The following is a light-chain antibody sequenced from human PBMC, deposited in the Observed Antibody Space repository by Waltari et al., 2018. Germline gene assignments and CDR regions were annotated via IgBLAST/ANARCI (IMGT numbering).Light chain of an antibody. CDR2: DTS. V-gene: IGKV3-11*01. Sequence: DIVLTQSPAILSLSPGERASLSCRASQSVTNYLAWYQQKPGQAPRLLIYDTSNRATGIPARFSGSGFGTDFTLTISSLEPEDFATYYCQQLNSFPLTFGGGTKVEIK. CDR3: QQLNSFPLT. CDR1: QSVTNY. J-gene: IGKJ4*01.